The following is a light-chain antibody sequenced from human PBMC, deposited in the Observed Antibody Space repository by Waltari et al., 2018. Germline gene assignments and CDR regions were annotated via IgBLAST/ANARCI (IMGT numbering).Light chain of an antibody. V-gene: IGLV2-14*03. J-gene: IGLJ3*02. CDR2: DFN. CDR3: SSFTRTNSWV. Sequence: HSALAQPASVSGSPGQSITISCTGTSSDVGGYNYVSWYQQQPGKAPRLMIYDFNKLPSVFSNLFSGSKSGTTASLTSSGLQAEDEADYYCSSFTRTNSWVFGGGTKLTVL. CDR1: SSDVGGYNY.